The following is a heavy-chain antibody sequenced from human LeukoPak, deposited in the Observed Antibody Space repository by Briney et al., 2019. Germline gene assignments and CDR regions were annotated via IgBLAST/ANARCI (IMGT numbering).Heavy chain of an antibody. V-gene: IGHV4-4*07. CDR2: IYTSGTT. CDR3: ARRSSGWYRYDY. D-gene: IGHD6-19*01. CDR1: GGSFSTYY. J-gene: IGHJ4*02. Sequence: SETLSLTCTVSGGSFSTYYWSWIRQPAGKGLEWTGHIYTSGTTNYNPSLKSRVTMSIDTSKNQFSLKLSSVTAADTAVYYCARRSSGWYRYDYWGQGTLVTVSS.